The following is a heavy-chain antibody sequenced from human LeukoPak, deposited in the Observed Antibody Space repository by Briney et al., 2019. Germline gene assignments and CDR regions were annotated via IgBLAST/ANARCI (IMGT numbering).Heavy chain of an antibody. J-gene: IGHJ6*02. CDR1: GFTFSPYS. CDR3: ARGKNENYYYYYGMDV. Sequence: QPGGSLRLSCEASGFTFSPYSMNWVRQAPGKGLEWVSYISSGSSSIYYADSVKGRFTVSRDNAKNSLHLQMNSLRDEDTAVYYCARGKNENYYYYYGMDVWGQGTTVTVSS. V-gene: IGHV3-48*02. CDR2: ISSGSSSI.